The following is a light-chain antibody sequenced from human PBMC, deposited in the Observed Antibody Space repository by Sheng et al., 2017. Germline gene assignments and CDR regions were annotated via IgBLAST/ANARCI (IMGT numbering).Light chain of an antibody. CDR1: SGHSTYA. Sequence: QVVLTQSPSASASLGASVKLTCTLSSGHSTYAIAWHQQQPEQGPRFLMNLNSDDTQKRGGIPDRFSGSSSGAERYLTISSLQSEDEGDYYCQTWGTGMVFGGGTKLTVL. V-gene: IGLV4-69*01. J-gene: IGLJ2*01. CDR2: LNSDDT. CDR3: QTWGTGMV.